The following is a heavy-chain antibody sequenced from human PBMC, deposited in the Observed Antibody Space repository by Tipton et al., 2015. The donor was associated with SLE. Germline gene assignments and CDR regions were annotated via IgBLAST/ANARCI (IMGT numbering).Heavy chain of an antibody. CDR2: IYDSGNT. Sequence: TLSLTCTVSGGSIDTYHWTWIRQPPGKGLEWIGYIYDSGNTNYNPSLRSRVTISVDTSKNQFSLKLRSVTAADTAVYYCAREELGGMDVWGQGTTVTVSS. J-gene: IGHJ6*02. V-gene: IGHV4-59*01. CDR1: GGSIDTYH. CDR3: AREELGGMDV. D-gene: IGHD1-26*01.